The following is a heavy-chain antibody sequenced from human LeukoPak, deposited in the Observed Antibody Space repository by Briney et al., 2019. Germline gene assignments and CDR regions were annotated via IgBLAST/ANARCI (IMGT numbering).Heavy chain of an antibody. J-gene: IGHJ4*02. Sequence: SEALSLTCTVSGGSVSSGSYYWSWIRQPPGKGLEWIGYIYYSGSTNYNPSLKSRVTISVDTSKNQFSLKLSSVTAADTAVYYRARGFDSSGYYYGPVDYWGQGTLVTVSS. V-gene: IGHV4-61*01. CDR3: ARGFDSSGYYYGPVDY. D-gene: IGHD3-22*01. CDR1: GGSVSSGSYY. CDR2: IYYSGST.